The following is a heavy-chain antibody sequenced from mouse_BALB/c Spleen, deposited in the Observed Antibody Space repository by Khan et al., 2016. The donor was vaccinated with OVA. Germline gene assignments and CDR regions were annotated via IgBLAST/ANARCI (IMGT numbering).Heavy chain of an antibody. V-gene: IGHV5-6*01. CDR3: ASHLTGSFAY. CDR2: INSDGYYT. D-gene: IGHD4-1*01. CDR1: GFTFSTYG. Sequence: EVQLLETGGDLMKPGGSLKLSCAASGFTFSTYGMSWVRQTPDKRLEWVATINSDGYYTYYPDSVQGRFTTSRNNAKNTLYLQMSSLKSEDTAMYYCASHLTGSFAYWGQGTLVTVSA. J-gene: IGHJ3*01.